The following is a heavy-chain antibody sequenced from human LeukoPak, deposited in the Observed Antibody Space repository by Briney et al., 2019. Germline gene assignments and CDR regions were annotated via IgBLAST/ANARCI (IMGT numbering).Heavy chain of an antibody. V-gene: IGHV1-69*05. D-gene: IGHD3-10*01. J-gene: IGHJ4*02. CDR1: GGTFSSYA. CDR3: ARQTMVRGVRFDY. Sequence: GASVKVSCKASGGTFSSYAISWVRQAPGQGLEWMGRIIPIFGTANYAQKFQGRVTITTDESTSTAYMELSSLRSEDTAVYYCARQTMVRGVRFDYWGQGTLVTVSS. CDR2: IIPIFGTA.